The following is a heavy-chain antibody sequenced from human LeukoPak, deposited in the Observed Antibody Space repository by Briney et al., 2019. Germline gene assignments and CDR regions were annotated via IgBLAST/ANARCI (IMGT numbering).Heavy chain of an antibody. Sequence: SETLSLTCAVYGGSFSGYYWSWIRQPPGKGLEWIGEINHSGSPNYNPSLKSRVTISVDTSKNQFSLRLSSVTAADTAVYYCARGPDYGDYSRDWGQGTLVTVSS. CDR3: ARGPDYGDYSRD. CDR1: GGSFSGYY. CDR2: INHSGSP. J-gene: IGHJ4*02. D-gene: IGHD4-17*01. V-gene: IGHV4-34*01.